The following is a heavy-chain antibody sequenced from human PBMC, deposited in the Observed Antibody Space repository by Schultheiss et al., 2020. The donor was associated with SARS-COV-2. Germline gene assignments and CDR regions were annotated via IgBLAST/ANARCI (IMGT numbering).Heavy chain of an antibody. CDR1: GFPFSNYA. V-gene: IGHV3-23*01. Sequence: GESLKISCAASGFPFSNYAMGWVRQTPGKGLEWLSVLSGRADRTYYADSVKGRFTISRDNSKNMLYLQMNSLRSEDTAVYYCARELGIWSSFDYWGQGTLVTVSS. CDR2: LSGRADRT. D-gene: IGHD7-27*01. CDR3: ARELGIWSSFDY. J-gene: IGHJ4*02.